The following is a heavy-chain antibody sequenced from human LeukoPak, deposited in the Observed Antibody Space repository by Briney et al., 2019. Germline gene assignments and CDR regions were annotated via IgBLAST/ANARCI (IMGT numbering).Heavy chain of an antibody. CDR2: IRYNGSNK. Sequence: GGSLRLSCAASGFTFSSYGMHWVRQAPGKGLEWVAFIRYNGSNKYYADSVKGRFTISRDNSKNTLYLQMNSLRAEDTAVYYCAKADSSGFLKYYYYMDVWGKGTTVTISS. D-gene: IGHD6-19*01. V-gene: IGHV3-30*02. J-gene: IGHJ6*03. CDR1: GFTFSSYG. CDR3: AKADSSGFLKYYYYMDV.